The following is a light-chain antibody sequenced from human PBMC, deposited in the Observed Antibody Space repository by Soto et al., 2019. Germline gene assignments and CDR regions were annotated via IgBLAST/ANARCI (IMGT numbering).Light chain of an antibody. V-gene: IGKV3-20*01. J-gene: IGKJ2*02. Sequence: PGERATLSCRASQSVTSNQLAGYRQKPGQAPRLLMFAVSTRATGISDRFSGSGSGTEFTLTISRLEPEDFAVYYCQQYYTSRGTFGQGTKLEIK. CDR2: AVS. CDR3: QQYYTSRGT. CDR1: QSVTSNQ.